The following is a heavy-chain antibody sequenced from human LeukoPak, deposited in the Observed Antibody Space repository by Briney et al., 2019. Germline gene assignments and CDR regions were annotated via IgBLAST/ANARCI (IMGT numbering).Heavy chain of an antibody. CDR3: ARVGLRGHNWFDP. Sequence: SETLSLTCTVSGGSISSYYWSWIRQPPGKGLEWIGYIYYSGCTNYNPSLKSRVTISVDTSKNQFSLKLSSVTAADTAVYYCARVGLRGHNWFDPWGQGTLVTVSS. CDR2: IYYSGCT. J-gene: IGHJ5*02. D-gene: IGHD4-17*01. CDR1: GGSISSYY. V-gene: IGHV4-59*12.